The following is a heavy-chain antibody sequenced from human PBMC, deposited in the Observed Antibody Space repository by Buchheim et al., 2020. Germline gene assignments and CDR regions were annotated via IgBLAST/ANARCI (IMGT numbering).Heavy chain of an antibody. CDR2: IGGSGDKT. CDR1: GFTSGSYA. CDR3: AKGRGFDR. J-gene: IGHJ4*02. V-gene: IGHV3-23*01. Sequence: EVQLLASGGGLVQPGGSLRLSCAASGFTSGSYAMAWVRQAPGQGLEWVASIGGSGDKTYYRDSVKGRFTIYRDSSKNTLYIQMNSLRVEDTALYFCAKGRGFDRWGQGT.